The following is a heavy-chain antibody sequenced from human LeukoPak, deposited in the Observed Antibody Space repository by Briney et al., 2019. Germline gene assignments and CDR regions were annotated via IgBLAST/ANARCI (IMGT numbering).Heavy chain of an antibody. CDR1: GYTFTSYA. CDR2: INTNTGNP. J-gene: IGHJ3*02. D-gene: IGHD3-10*01. CDR3: ARDGRRVLWFGEKRNDAFDI. Sequence: ASVKVSCKASGYTFTSYAMNWVRQAPGQGLEWMGWINTNTGNPTYAQGFTGRFVFSLDTSVSTAYLQISSLKAEDTAVYYCARDGRRVLWFGEKRNDAFDIWGQGTMVTVSS. V-gene: IGHV7-4-1*02.